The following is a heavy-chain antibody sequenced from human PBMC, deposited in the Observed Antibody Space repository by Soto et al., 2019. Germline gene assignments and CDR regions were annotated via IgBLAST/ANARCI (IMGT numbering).Heavy chain of an antibody. D-gene: IGHD6-13*01. Sequence: PGGSLRLSCAASGFTFSNAWMNWVRQAPGKGLEWVGRIKSKTDGGTTDYAAPVKGRFTISRDDSKNTLYLQMNSLKTEDTAVYYCTTDNEYSSSWRHDYWGQGTLVTVSS. V-gene: IGHV3-15*07. CDR1: GFTFSNAW. CDR2: IKSKTDGGTT. CDR3: TTDNEYSSSWRHDY. J-gene: IGHJ4*02.